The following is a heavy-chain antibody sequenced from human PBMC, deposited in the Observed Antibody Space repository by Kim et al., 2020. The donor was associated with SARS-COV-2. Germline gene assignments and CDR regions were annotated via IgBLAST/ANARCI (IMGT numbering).Heavy chain of an antibody. V-gene: IGHV4-31*03. CDR1: GGSISSGGYY. J-gene: IGHJ4*02. Sequence: SETLSLTCTVSGGSISSGGYYWSWIRQHPGKGLEWIGYIYYSGSTYYNPSLKSRVTISVDTSKNQFSLKLSSVTAADTAVYYCAREVLGYYGSGSYPGYFDYWGQGTLVTVSS. CDR2: IYYSGST. D-gene: IGHD3-10*01. CDR3: AREVLGYYGSGSYPGYFDY.